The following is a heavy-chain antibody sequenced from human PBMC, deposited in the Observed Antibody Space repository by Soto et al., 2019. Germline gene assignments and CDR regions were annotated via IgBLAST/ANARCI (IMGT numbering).Heavy chain of an antibody. J-gene: IGHJ6*02. CDR2: IYYSGST. D-gene: IGHD3-9*01. Sequence: SETLSLTCTVSGGSISSGDYYWSWIRQPPGKGLEWIGYIYYSGSTYYNPSLKSRVTISVDTSKNQFSLKLSSVTAADTAVYYCARDRTIGYYDILTDSYYGMDVWGQGTTVTVSS. V-gene: IGHV4-30-4*01. CDR1: GGSISSGDYY. CDR3: ARDRTIGYYDILTDSYYGMDV.